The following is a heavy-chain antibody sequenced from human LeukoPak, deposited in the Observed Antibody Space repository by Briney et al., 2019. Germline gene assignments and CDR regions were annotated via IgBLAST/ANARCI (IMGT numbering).Heavy chain of an antibody. CDR1: RYTFTGYH. Sequence: ASVKVSCKASRYTFTGYHIHWVRQAPGQGLEWMGWINPNSGGTNYAQKFQDRVTMTRDTSINTAYMELSRLRSDDTAVYYCARAVAAAGTGAEYFQHWGQGTLVTVSS. CDR2: INPNSGGT. CDR3: ARAVAAAGTGAEYFQH. V-gene: IGHV1-2*02. J-gene: IGHJ1*01. D-gene: IGHD6-13*01.